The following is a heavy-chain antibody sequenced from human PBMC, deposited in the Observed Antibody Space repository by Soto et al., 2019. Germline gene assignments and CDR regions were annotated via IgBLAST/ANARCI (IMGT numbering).Heavy chain of an antibody. CDR2: ISAYNGNT. Sequence: ASVKVSCKASGYTFTSYGISWVRQAPGQGLEWMGWISAYNGNTNYAQKLQGRVTMTTDTSTSTAYMELRSLRSDDTAVYYCARDTLGYDFWSGYYFQDYWGQGTLVTVSS. D-gene: IGHD3-3*01. J-gene: IGHJ4*02. CDR3: ARDTLGYDFWSGYYFQDY. CDR1: GYTFTSYG. V-gene: IGHV1-18*04.